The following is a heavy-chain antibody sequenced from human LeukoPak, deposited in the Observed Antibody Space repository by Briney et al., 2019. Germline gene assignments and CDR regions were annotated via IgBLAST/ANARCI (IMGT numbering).Heavy chain of an antibody. J-gene: IGHJ4*02. CDR1: GGSFSGYY. D-gene: IGHD6-13*01. CDR2: INHSGST. Sequence: SETLSLTCAVYGGSFSGYYWSWVRQPPGKGLEWIGDINHSGSTNYNPSLKSRVTISVDTSKNQFSLKLSSVTAADAALYYCARRVQYSSSWYRGSAFDYWGQGTLVTVSS. CDR3: ARRVQYSSSWYRGSAFDY. V-gene: IGHV4-34*01.